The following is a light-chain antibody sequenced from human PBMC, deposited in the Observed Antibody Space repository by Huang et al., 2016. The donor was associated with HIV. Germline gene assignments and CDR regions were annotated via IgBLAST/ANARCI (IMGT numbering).Light chain of an antibody. V-gene: IGKV3-15*01. CDR1: QSVKKK. Sequence: DMVMTQSPGTLSVSPGERATLSCRASQSVKKKLDWYQQKPGQAPRLLISGVSTRDTGVPARFSGNGSETEFTLTITSVQSEDSAVYYCQQYNNWPPYDFGQGTKLEIK. CDR3: QQYNNWPPYD. CDR2: GVS. J-gene: IGKJ2*01.